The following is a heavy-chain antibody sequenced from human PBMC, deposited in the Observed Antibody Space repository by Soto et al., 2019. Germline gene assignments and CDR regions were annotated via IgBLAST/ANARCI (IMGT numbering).Heavy chain of an antibody. J-gene: IGHJ6*02. Sequence: GGSLRLSCAASGFTFSSYSMNWVRQAPGKGLEWVSSISSSSSYIYYADSVKGRFTISRDNAKNSLYLQMNSLRAEDTAVYYCARRGANEPGGHYYYYGMDVWGQGTTVTVSS. D-gene: IGHD1-1*01. CDR3: ARRGANEPGGHYYYYGMDV. CDR2: ISSSSSYI. CDR1: GFTFSSYS. V-gene: IGHV3-21*01.